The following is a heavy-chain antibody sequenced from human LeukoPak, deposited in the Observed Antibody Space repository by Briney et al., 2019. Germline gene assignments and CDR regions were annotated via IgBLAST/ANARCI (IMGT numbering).Heavy chain of an antibody. D-gene: IGHD1-26*01. J-gene: IGHJ4*02. CDR3: AKGSGGAYYNYFED. Sequence: GGSLRLSCAASGFTFDDYAFHWVRQAPGKGLEWVYLISWYGGTIYYADSVRARFTISRHNSKNSLYLRMNSLRAEDSALYYCAKGSGGAYYNYFEDWGQGTLVSVAS. V-gene: IGHV3-43D*03. CDR2: ISWYGGTI. CDR1: GFTFDDYA.